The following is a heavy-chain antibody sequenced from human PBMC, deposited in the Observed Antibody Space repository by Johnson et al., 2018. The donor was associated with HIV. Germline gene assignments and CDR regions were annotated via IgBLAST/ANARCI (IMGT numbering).Heavy chain of an antibody. CDR1: GFTFTEHW. CDR3: ARGSRYSIASPFDI. D-gene: IGHD6-13*01. Sequence: VQLVESGGGSVQPGGSLRLSCAAAGFTFTEHWMSWVRQDPGKGLEWVANIKPDGSEQYFVDSVKGRFIISRDNAKNSLYLQMNSLRAEDTAVYYCARGSRYSIASPFDIWGQGTMVTVSS. V-gene: IGHV3-7*04. J-gene: IGHJ3*02. CDR2: IKPDGSEQ.